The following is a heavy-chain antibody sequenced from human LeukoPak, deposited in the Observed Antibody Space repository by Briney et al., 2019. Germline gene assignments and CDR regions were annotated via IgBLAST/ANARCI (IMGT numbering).Heavy chain of an antibody. J-gene: IGHJ4*02. V-gene: IGHV3-64D*06. CDR2: ISSDGVSK. Sequence: GGSLRLSCSASGFTFSSSPMHWVRQAPGKGLEYVSAISSDGVSKHYGDSMKGRFTISRDNSKNILYLHMSSLRAEDTAVYYCVQEGSGWYASWGQGTLVTVSS. CDR3: VQEGSGWYAS. CDR1: GFTFSSSP. D-gene: IGHD6-19*01.